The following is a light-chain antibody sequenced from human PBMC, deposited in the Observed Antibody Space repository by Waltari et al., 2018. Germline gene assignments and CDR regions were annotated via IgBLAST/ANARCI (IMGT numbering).Light chain of an antibody. Sequence: DIQMTQSPSTLSASVGERFTISCRASQSVGTWLAWYQQKPGKAPKLLIYMASSLESGVPSRFSGSGSGREFTLTISSLQPDDFATYSCQQYSSFSTFGQGTKVDI. V-gene: IGKV1-5*03. CDR2: MAS. CDR3: QQYSSFST. CDR1: QSVGTW. J-gene: IGKJ2*01.